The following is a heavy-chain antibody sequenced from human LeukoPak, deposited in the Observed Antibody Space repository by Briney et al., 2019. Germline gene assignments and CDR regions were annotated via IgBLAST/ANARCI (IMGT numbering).Heavy chain of an antibody. J-gene: IGHJ3*02. CDR3: ARPVEMATILHDAFDI. CDR2: IIPIFGTA. Sequence: ASVTVSCKASGGTFSSYAISWVRQAPGQGLEWMGGIIPIFGTANYAQKFQGRVTITADESTSTAYMELSSLRSEDTAVYYCARPVEMATILHDAFDIWGQGTMVTVSS. V-gene: IGHV1-69*13. D-gene: IGHD5-24*01. CDR1: GGTFSSYA.